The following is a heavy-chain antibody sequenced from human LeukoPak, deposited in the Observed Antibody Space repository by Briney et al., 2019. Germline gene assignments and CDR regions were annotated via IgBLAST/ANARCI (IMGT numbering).Heavy chain of an antibody. V-gene: IGHV3-74*01. CDR2: IKTDGSST. D-gene: IGHD6-13*01. CDR3: AKGKEYSGSRPADYYYYMDV. CDR1: GFTFSSYW. Sequence: GGSLRLYCAASGFTFSSYWMHWVRQAPGKGLVWVSHIKTDGSSTNNAESVRGRFTISRDNAKNTVYLQVNSLRAEDTALYYCAKGKEYSGSRPADYYYYMDVWGKGTTVTISS. J-gene: IGHJ6*03.